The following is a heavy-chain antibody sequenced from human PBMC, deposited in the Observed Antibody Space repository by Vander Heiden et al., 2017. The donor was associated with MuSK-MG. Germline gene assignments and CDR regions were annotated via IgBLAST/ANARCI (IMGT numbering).Heavy chain of an antibody. CDR3: AHRLLRRSGGQEFDY. Sequence: QITLKESGPTLVKPTQTLTLTCTFSGFSLSTSQVGVGWIRQPPGKALERLALSFCNDDKRYSPSLKSRLTITKDTSKNQVVLTMTNMETVDTATYYCAHRLLRRSGGQEFDYWGQGTLVTVSS. V-gene: IGHV2-5*01. D-gene: IGHD2-8*02. CDR1: GFSLSTSQVG. CDR2: SFCNDDK. J-gene: IGHJ4*02.